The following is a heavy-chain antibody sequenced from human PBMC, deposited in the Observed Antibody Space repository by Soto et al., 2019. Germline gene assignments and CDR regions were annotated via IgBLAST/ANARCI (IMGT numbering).Heavy chain of an antibody. Sequence: ASVKVSCKASGYTFTSYAMHWVRQAPGQRLEWMGWINPGNGNTKYSQKFQGRVTITRDTSASTAYMELSSLRSEDTAVYYCARDRGLTIDYWGQGTLVTVPS. CDR3: ARDRGLTIDY. V-gene: IGHV1-3*01. J-gene: IGHJ4*02. D-gene: IGHD3-10*01. CDR1: GYTFTSYA. CDR2: INPGNGNT.